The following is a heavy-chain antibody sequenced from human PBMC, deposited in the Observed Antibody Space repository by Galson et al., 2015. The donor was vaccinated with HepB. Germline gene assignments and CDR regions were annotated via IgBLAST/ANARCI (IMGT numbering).Heavy chain of an antibody. D-gene: IGHD6-13*01. CDR3: AGDDGKQLVRTPTNWFDP. CDR1: GYTFPGYY. Sequence: SETVSCKASGYTFPGYYMHWVPQAPGQGLGWLGRINPNSGGTNYAQKFQGRVTMTRDTTISTAYMELSRLRSDDTAAYYCAGDDGKQLVRTPTNWFDPWGQGTLVTVSS. J-gene: IGHJ5*02. V-gene: IGHV1-2*06. CDR2: INPNSGGT.